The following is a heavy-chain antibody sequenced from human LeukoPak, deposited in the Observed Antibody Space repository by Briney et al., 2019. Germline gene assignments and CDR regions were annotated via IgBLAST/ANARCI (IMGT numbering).Heavy chain of an antibody. D-gene: IGHD4-17*01. CDR1: GFTFSSYG. V-gene: IGHV3-30*18. Sequence: GGSLRLSCAASGFTFSSYGMHWVRQAPGKGLEWVAVISYDGSNKYYADSVKGRFTISRDNSKNTLYLQMNSLRAEDTAVYYCAKGTDYGDYWDYYYGMDVWGQGTTVTVSS. CDR3: AKGTDYGDYWDYYYGMDV. CDR2: ISYDGSNK. J-gene: IGHJ6*02.